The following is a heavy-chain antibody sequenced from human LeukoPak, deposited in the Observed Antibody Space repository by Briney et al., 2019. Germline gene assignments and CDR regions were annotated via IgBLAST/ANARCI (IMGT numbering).Heavy chain of an antibody. CDR3: ARAVSWGAFDI. J-gene: IGHJ3*02. CDR1: GGSISSSIYY. D-gene: IGHD1-26*01. Sequence: SETLSLTCTVSGGSISSSIYYWGWIRQPPGKGLEWIGNIYYSGSTYYNPSLKSRVTISVDTSKNQFFLKLSSVTAADTAVYYCARAVSWGAFDIWGQGTMVTVSS. CDR2: IYYSGST. V-gene: IGHV4-39*07.